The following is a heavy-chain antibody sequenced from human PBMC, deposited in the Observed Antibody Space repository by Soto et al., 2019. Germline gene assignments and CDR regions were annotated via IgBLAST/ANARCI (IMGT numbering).Heavy chain of an antibody. J-gene: IGHJ4*02. CDR1: GFTFSNYG. CDR3: AKDGVLG. Sequence: AGGSLRLSCAASGFTFSNYGMHWVRQAPGKGLEWVAVISYDGSNKYYADSVKGRFTISRDNSKNTLYLQMNSLRAEDTALYYCAKDGVLGWGQGTLVTVSS. D-gene: IGHD3-3*02. CDR2: ISYDGSNK. V-gene: IGHV3-30*18.